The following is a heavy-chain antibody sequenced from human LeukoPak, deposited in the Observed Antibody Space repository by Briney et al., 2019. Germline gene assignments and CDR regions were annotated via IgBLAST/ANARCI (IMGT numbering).Heavy chain of an antibody. J-gene: IGHJ4*02. D-gene: IGHD3-22*01. CDR1: GFTFDDYA. CDR3: ARGSITYYYDSSGYYPFDY. V-gene: IGHV3-9*01. Sequence: GGSLRLSCAASGFTFDDYAMHWVRQAPGKGLEWVSGISWNSGSIGYADSVKGRFTISRDNAKNTLYLQMNSLRAEDTAVYYCARGSITYYYDSSGYYPFDYWGQGTLVTVSS. CDR2: ISWNSGSI.